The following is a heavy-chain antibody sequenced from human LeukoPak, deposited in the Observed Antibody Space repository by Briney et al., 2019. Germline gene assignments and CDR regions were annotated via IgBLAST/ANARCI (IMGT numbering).Heavy chain of an antibody. J-gene: IGHJ3*02. D-gene: IGHD6-19*01. V-gene: IGHV1-69*05. CDR1: GGTFSSYA. CDR2: IIPIFGTA. CDR3: ARQAVAELDAFDI. Sequence: VASVKVSCKASGGTFSSYAISWVRQAPGQGHEWMGGIIPIFGTANYAQKFQGRVTITTDESTSTAYMELSSLRSEDTAVYYCARQAVAELDAFDIWGQGTMVTVSS.